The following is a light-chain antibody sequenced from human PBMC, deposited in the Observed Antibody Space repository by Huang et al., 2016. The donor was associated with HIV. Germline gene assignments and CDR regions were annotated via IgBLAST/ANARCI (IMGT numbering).Light chain of an antibody. CDR1: QRVCNF. Sequence: EIVLTQSPATLSLFPGERGTLSCRGSQRVCNFLAWFQQKPGQAPRLLITDASNRATGIPARFSGSGSGTDFTLTISSLEPEDFAVYYCQQRSNWPLTFGGGTKVEIK. CDR3: QQRSNWPLT. CDR2: DAS. J-gene: IGKJ4*01. V-gene: IGKV3-11*01.